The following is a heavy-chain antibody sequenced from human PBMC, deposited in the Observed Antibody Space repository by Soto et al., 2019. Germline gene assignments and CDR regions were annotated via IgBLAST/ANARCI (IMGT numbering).Heavy chain of an antibody. CDR2: IHHSGST. CDR3: ARDQGSHPGE. Sequence: QVQLQESGPGLVRPSGTVSLTCAVSGLSISSGDWWSWVRHPPGKGLEWIGEIHHSGSTNYNPSLKSRVTMSVVTSKVLFSLTLTSVTAADTAFYYSARDQGSHPGEWGQGTLVSVSS. J-gene: IGHJ4*02. V-gene: IGHV4-4*02. CDR1: GLSISSGDW. D-gene: IGHD6-13*01.